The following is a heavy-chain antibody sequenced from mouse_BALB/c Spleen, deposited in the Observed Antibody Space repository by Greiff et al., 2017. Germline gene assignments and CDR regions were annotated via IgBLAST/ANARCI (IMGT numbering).Heavy chain of an antibody. CDR3: ASCDGYSAYAMDY. CDR1: GFNIKDYY. Sequence: EVQLQQSGAELVRPGALVKLSCKASGFNIKDYYMHWVKQRPEQGLEWIGWIDPENGNTIYDPKFQGKASITADTSSYTAYLQLSSLTSEDTAVYYCASCDGYSAYAMDYWGQGTSVTVSS. J-gene: IGHJ4*01. D-gene: IGHD2-3*01. CDR2: IDPENGNT. V-gene: IGHV14-1*02.